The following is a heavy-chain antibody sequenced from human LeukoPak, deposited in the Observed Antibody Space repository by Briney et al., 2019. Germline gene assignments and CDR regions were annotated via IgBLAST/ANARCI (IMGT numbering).Heavy chain of an antibody. Sequence: SVKVSCKASGGTFSSYAISWVRQAPGQGLEWMGGIIPIFGTANYAQKFQGRVTITADESTSTAYTELSSLRSEDTAVYYCVLVVPAAMWGQGTLVTVSS. CDR2: IIPIFGTA. D-gene: IGHD2-2*01. CDR1: GGTFSSYA. V-gene: IGHV1-69*01. J-gene: IGHJ4*02. CDR3: VLVVPAAM.